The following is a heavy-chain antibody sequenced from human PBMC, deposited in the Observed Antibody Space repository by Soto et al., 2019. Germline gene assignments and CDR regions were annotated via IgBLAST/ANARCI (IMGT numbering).Heavy chain of an antibody. CDR3: ARACGGDCSNAFVI. Sequence: QVQLVQSGAEVKKPGSSVKVSCKASGGTFSSYTISWVRQAPGQGLEWMGRIIPILGIANYAQKFQGRVTITADKSTSTAYMELSSLRSEDTAVYYCARACGGDCSNAFVIWGQGTMVTVSS. J-gene: IGHJ3*02. V-gene: IGHV1-69*02. D-gene: IGHD2-21*02. CDR2: IIPILGIA. CDR1: GGTFSSYT.